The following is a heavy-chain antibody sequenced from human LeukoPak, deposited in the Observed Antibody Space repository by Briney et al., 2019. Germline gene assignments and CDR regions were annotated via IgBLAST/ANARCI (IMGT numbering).Heavy chain of an antibody. CDR2: IIPILGMA. Sequence: SVKVSCKASGGTFSNYAISWVRQAPGQGLEWMGRIIPILGMANYAQKFQGRVTITADKSTSTAYMELSSLRSEDTAVYYCARQKTSDSSSWYMDYWGQGTLVTVSS. D-gene: IGHD6-13*01. CDR1: GGTFSNYA. V-gene: IGHV1-69*04. J-gene: IGHJ4*02. CDR3: ARQKTSDSSSWYMDY.